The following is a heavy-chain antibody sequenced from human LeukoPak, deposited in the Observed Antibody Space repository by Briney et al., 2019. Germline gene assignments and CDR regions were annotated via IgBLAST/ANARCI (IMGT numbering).Heavy chain of an antibody. CDR2: ISYDGVYK. V-gene: IGHV3-30*04. J-gene: IGHJ4*02. CDR3: ARDEFDGYNLGPSIY. CDR1: GFTFRNYA. D-gene: IGHD5-24*01. Sequence: GGSLRLSCAASGFTFRNYAMHWVRQTPEKGLEWVAVISYDGVYKNYADSVKGRFTISRDDPKNTLYLQMNSLRTEDTGLYYCARDEFDGYNLGPSIYWGQGTLVTVSS.